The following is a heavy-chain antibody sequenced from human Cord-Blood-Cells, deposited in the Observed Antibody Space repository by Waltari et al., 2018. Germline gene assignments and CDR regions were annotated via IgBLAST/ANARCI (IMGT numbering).Heavy chain of an antibody. J-gene: IGHJ5*02. V-gene: IGHV4-34*01. CDR2: INHSGST. CDR1: GGSFSGYY. D-gene: IGHD3-3*01. Sequence: QVQLQQWGVGLLKPSETLSLTCAVYGGSFSGYYWSWIRQPPGKGLEWIGEINHSGSTNYNPSLKSRVTISVDTSKNQFSLKLSSVTAADTAVYYCARGSDDFWSGYHQYNWFDPWGQGTLVTVSS. CDR3: ARGSDDFWSGYHQYNWFDP.